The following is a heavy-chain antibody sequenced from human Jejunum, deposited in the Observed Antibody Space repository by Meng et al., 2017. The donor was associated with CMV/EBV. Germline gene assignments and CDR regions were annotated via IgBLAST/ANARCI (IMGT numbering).Heavy chain of an antibody. CDR2: IFATGET. CDR1: SGSFY. J-gene: IGHJ4*02. Sequence: SGSFYGSWVRQQPGKGLEWMGYIFATGETYYNPSLEGRLAMSVDTFKNQFSLKLTSVTAADTAVYYCARLRDEMSCGGDTCYYFDYWGRGTLVTVSS. D-gene: IGHD2-21*02. V-gene: IGHV4-31*02. CDR3: ARLRDEMSCGGDTCYYFDY.